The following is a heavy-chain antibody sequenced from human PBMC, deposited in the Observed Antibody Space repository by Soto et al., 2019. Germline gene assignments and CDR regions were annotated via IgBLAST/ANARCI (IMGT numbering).Heavy chain of an antibody. CDR3: ARAPPDFDLDY. D-gene: IGHD2-21*01. Sequence: QVQLVQSGAEVKKPGSSVKVSCKASGGTFSSYAISWVRQAPGQGLEWMGWINPNSGGTNYAQKFQGWVTMTRDTSISTAYMELSRLRSDDTAVYYCARAPPDFDLDYWGQGTLVTVSS. CDR2: INPNSGGT. J-gene: IGHJ4*02. V-gene: IGHV1-2*04. CDR1: GGTFSSYA.